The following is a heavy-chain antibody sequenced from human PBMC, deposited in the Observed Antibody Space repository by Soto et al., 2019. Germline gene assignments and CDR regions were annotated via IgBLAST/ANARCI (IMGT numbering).Heavy chain of an antibody. Sequence: PSETLSLTCTLSGGAINDHYWSFIRQPPGKGLEWIGYIYYNGNTNYNPSLESRVTISVDRSRNQFSLRLTSLTAADTAVYYCARVRTGYFDYWGRVALVTVSS. V-gene: IGHV4-59*11. CDR1: GGAINDHY. CDR3: ARVRTGYFDY. J-gene: IGHJ4*02. D-gene: IGHD3-9*01. CDR2: IYYNGNT.